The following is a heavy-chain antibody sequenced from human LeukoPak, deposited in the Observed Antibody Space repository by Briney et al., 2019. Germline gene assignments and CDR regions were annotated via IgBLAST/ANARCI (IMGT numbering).Heavy chain of an antibody. CDR2: IYYSGST. CDR3: ASQGWLQLQPFDY. V-gene: IGHV4-59*01. J-gene: IGHJ4*02. Sequence: GSLRLSCAASGFTFSSYAMSWIRQPPGKGLEWIGYIYYSGSTNYNPSLKSRVTISVDTSKNQFSLKLSSVTAADTAVYYCASQGWLQLQPFDYWGQGTLVTVSS. CDR1: GFTFSSYA. D-gene: IGHD5-24*01.